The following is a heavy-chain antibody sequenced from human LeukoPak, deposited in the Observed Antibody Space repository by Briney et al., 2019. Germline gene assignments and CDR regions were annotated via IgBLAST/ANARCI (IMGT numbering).Heavy chain of an antibody. V-gene: IGHV4-39*07. Sequence: SETLSLTCTVSGGSISSSSYYWGWIRQPPGKGLEWIGSIYYSGSTYYNPSLKSRVTISVDTSKNQFSLKLSSVTAADTAVYYCARDRGDYADYWGQGTLVTVSS. CDR3: ARDRGDYADY. J-gene: IGHJ4*02. CDR2: IYYSGST. CDR1: GGSISSSSYY. D-gene: IGHD4-17*01.